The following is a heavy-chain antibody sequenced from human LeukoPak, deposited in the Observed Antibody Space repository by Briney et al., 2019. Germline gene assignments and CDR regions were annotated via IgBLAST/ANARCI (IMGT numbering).Heavy chain of an antibody. V-gene: IGHV3-7*01. D-gene: IGHD4-23*01. CDR2: IKEDGSEI. CDR3: ARDRGYSTFDY. Sequence: GGSLRLSCAASAFTFSNYWMSWVRQAPGKGLEWVANIKEDGSEINYVDSVKGRFTISRDNAENSLYLQMNSLRVDDTAVYYCARDRGYSTFDYWGQGTLVTVSS. CDR1: AFTFSNYW. J-gene: IGHJ4*02.